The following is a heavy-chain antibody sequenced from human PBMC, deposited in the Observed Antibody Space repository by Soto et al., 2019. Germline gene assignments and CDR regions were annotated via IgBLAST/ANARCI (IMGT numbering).Heavy chain of an antibody. CDR1: GFTFSDYY. CDR2: ISSSGSTI. CDR3: ARDREQQLVSNWFDP. Sequence: PVGSLRLSCAASGFTFSDYYMSWIRQAPGKGLEWVSYISSSGSTIYYADSVKGRFTISRDNAKNSLYLQMNSLRAEDTAVYYCARDREQQLVSNWFDPWGQGTQVTVS. D-gene: IGHD6-13*01. J-gene: IGHJ5*02. V-gene: IGHV3-11*01.